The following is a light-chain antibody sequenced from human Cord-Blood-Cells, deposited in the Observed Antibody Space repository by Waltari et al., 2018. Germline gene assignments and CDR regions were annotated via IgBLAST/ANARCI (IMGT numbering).Light chain of an antibody. CDR2: EGS. CDR1: SIDVGSYTL. J-gene: IGLJ3*02. Sequence: QSALPQPASVSGPPGQSLTLSCPGTSIDVGSYTLVPWYQQHPGKAPKLMIYEGSKRPSGVSNRFSGSKSGNTASLTISGLQAEDEADYYCCSYAGSSTWVFGGGTKLTVL. CDR3: CSYAGSSTWV. V-gene: IGLV2-23*01.